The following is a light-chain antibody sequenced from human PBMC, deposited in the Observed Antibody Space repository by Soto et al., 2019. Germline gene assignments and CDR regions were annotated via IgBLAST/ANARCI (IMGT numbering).Light chain of an antibody. CDR1: QSVSSSY. J-gene: IGKJ1*01. CDR3: QQYGSSPQT. V-gene: IGKV3-20*01. CDR2: GAS. Sequence: EIVLTQSPGTLSLSPGERATISCRASQSVSSSYLAWYQQKPGQAPRLLIYGASSRATGIPDRFSGSGSGTDFTLTISSLEPEDFAVYYCQQYGSSPQTFGQGTKVEIK.